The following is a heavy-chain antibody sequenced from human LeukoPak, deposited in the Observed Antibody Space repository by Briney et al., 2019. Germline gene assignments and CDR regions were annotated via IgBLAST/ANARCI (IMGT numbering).Heavy chain of an antibody. J-gene: IGHJ3*02. CDR1: GYSFTSYW. D-gene: IGHD3-22*01. CDR3: ARHLPSYYDSSGQDAFDI. Sequence: GESLKISCKGSGYSFTSYWIGWVRQMPGKGLEWMGIIYPGDSDTRYSPSFQGQVTTSADKSISTAYLQWSSLKASDTAMYYCARHLPSYYDSSGQDAFDIWGQGTMVTVSS. V-gene: IGHV5-51*01. CDR2: IYPGDSDT.